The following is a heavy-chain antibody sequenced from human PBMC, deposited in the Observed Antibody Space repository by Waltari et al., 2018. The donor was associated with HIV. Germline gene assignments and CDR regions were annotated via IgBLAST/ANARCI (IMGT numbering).Heavy chain of an antibody. CDR2: IYSGGNT. CDR1: GFTVSSNY. J-gene: IGHJ6*02. CDR3: ARDLGSSSWYNYYYGMDV. V-gene: IGHV3-53*01. Sequence: EVQLVQSGGGLLQPVGSLRLSCAASGFTVSSNYLRGVRQAPGKGLEWVSVIYSGGNTYYADSVKGRFTISRDNSKNTLYLQLNSLRAEDSAVYYCARDLGSSSWYNYYYGMDVWGQGTTVTVSS. D-gene: IGHD6-13*01.